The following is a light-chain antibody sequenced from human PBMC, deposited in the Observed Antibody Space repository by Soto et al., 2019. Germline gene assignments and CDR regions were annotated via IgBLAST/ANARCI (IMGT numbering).Light chain of an antibody. Sequence: DIQMTQSPPSLSASVGDRVTITCRASQGISNFVAWYQQKPGRAPKLLIYAASTLQSGVPSRFSGSGSGTDFTLTNNILQPEDVATYSCQKYSSVPVFGPGTKVEIK. V-gene: IGKV1-27*01. J-gene: IGKJ3*01. CDR2: AAS. CDR3: QKYSSVPV. CDR1: QGISNF.